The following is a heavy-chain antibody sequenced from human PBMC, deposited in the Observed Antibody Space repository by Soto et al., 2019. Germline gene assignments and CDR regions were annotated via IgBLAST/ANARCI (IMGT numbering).Heavy chain of an antibody. D-gene: IGHD4-17*01. V-gene: IGHV3-43D*04. Sequence: GSLRLSCATSGFKFDDYAVGWVRQAPGKGLEWVSLITWDGRTPYYADSVQGRFTISRDNRENSLYLQMNSLRVEDTALYYCTKTDYGHAFDVWGQGTMVTVSS. CDR3: TKTDYGHAFDV. CDR1: GFKFDDYA. CDR2: ITWDGRTP. J-gene: IGHJ3*01.